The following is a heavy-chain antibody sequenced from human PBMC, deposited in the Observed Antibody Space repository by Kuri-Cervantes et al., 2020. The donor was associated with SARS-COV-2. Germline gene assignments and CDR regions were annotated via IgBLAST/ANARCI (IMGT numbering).Heavy chain of an antibody. D-gene: IGHD6-13*01. CDR3: AREGIAAAGTSIYYYMDV. CDR1: GGSISSGSCY. Sequence: SETLSLTCTVSGGSISSGSCYWSWIRQPAGKGLEWIGYIYTSGSTNYNPSLKSRVTISVDTSKNQFSLKLSSVTAADTAVYYCAREGIAAAGTSIYYYMDVWGKGTTVTVSS. J-gene: IGHJ6*03. CDR2: IYTSGST. V-gene: IGHV4-61*10.